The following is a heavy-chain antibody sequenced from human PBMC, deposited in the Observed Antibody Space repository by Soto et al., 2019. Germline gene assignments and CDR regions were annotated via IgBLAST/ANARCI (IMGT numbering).Heavy chain of an antibody. CDR1: GYTFTSHG. CDR3: ARDTDTAMVRDPDD. D-gene: IGHD5-18*01. CDR2: ISAYNGNT. V-gene: IGHV1-18*01. Sequence: GAPVQVSLKASGYTFTSHGISWGGQAPGQGLEWMGWISAYNGNTNYAQKLQGRVTVTTDTSTSTAYMELRSLRSDDTAVYYCARDTDTAMVRDPDDWGQGTLVTVSS. J-gene: IGHJ4*02.